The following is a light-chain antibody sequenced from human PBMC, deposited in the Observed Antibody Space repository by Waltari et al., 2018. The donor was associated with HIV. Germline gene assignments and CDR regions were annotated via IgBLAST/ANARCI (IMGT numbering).Light chain of an antibody. CDR2: AVS. CDR3: SSYAGGTSWV. CDR1: SRHVENPNL. V-gene: IGLV2-23*02. Sequence: QSALTQPASVSGSPGQSIDISCTGTSRHVENPNLLYCYQHHPGKAPRLMIYAVSKRPSGISNLFSGSKSGNTASLIISGLQSEDEADYYCSSYAGGTSWVFGGGTKLTVL. J-gene: IGLJ3*02.